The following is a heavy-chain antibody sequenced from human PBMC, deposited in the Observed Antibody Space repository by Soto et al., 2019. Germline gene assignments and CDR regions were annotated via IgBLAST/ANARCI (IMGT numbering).Heavy chain of an antibody. V-gene: IGHV1-69*13. D-gene: IGHD3-10*01. Sequence: SVKVSCKASGGTFSSYAISWVRQAPGQGLEWMGGIIPIFGTANYAQKFQGRVTITADESTSTAYMELSSLRSEDTAVYYCARDAMVRGVVIMDVWGQGTTVTVSS. CDR1: GGTFSSYA. CDR3: ARDAMVRGVVIMDV. J-gene: IGHJ6*02. CDR2: IIPIFGTA.